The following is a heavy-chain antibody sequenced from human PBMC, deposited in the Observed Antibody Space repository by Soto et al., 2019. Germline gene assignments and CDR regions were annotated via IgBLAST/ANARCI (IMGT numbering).Heavy chain of an antibody. CDR2: IRSKAYGGTT. Sequence: PGGSLRLFCTSSGFPFGDYAMSWFRQAPGKGLEWVGFIRSKAYGGTTEYAASVKGRFTISRDDSKSIAYLQMNSLKTEDTAVYYCTRLNCSGGSCYDWGYFDYWGQGTLVTVSS. CDR3: TRLNCSGGSCYDWGYFDY. V-gene: IGHV3-49*03. D-gene: IGHD2-15*01. CDR1: GFPFGDYA. J-gene: IGHJ4*02.